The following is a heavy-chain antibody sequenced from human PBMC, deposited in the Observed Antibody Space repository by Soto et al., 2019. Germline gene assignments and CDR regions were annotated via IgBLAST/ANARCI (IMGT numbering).Heavy chain of an antibody. D-gene: IGHD5-18*01. V-gene: IGHV4-34*01. CDR1: GGSFSGYY. Sequence: SETLSLTCAVYGGSFSGYYWSWIRQPPGKGLEWIGEINHSGSTNYNPSLKSRVTISVDTSKNQFSLKLSSVTAADTAVYYCASSGYSYGFALDYWGQGTLVTVYS. CDR2: INHSGST. J-gene: IGHJ4*02. CDR3: ASSGYSYGFALDY.